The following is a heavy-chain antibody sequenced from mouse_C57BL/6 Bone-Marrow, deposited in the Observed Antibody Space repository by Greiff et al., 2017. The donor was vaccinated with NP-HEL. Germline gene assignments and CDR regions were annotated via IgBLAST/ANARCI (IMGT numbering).Heavy chain of an antibody. J-gene: IGHJ2*01. Sequence: LQESGAELARPGASVKLSCKASGYTFTSYGISWVKQRTGQGLEWIGEIYPRSGNTYYNEKFKGKATLTADKSSSTAYMELRSLTSEDSAVYFCARSNAYYSNYLDNWGQGTTLTVSS. D-gene: IGHD2-5*01. CDR1: GYTFTSYG. V-gene: IGHV1-81*01. CDR3: ARSNAYYSNYLDN. CDR2: IYPRSGNT.